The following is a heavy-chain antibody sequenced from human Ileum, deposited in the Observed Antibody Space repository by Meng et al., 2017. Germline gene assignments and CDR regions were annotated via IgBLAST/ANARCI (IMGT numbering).Heavy chain of an antibody. CDR3: ARGWGVACVAVAGNYYYYGMDV. J-gene: IGHJ6*02. Sequence: SVKVSCKASGGTLSNHVISWVRQAPGQGLEWMGEIIPIFATASYAQKFQGRVTITAHRSTSTAYMELSSLRSEDTAVYYCARGWGVACVAVAGNYYYYGMDVWGQGTTVTVSS. CDR2: IIPIFATA. D-gene: IGHD6-19*01. CDR1: GGTLSNHV. V-gene: IGHV1-69*06.